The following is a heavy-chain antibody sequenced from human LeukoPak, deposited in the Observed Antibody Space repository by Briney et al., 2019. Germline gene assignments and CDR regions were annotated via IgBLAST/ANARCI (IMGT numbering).Heavy chain of an antibody. CDR1: GYSFTTYW. CDR2: IYPCDSDT. CDR3: ARRGSGWYVDY. D-gene: IGHD6-19*01. J-gene: IGHJ4*02. Sequence: ASVKVSCKGSGYSFTTYWIGWVRQMPGKGLEWMGIIYPCDSDTRYSPSFQGQVTISADKSVSTAYLQWSSLKGSDTAMYYCARRGSGWYVDYWGQGTLVTVSS. V-gene: IGHV5-51*01.